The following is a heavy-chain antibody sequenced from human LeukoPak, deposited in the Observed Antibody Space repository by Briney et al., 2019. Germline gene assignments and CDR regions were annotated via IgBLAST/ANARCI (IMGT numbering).Heavy chain of an antibody. J-gene: IGHJ5*02. CDR1: GGSISSYY. Sequence: SETLSLTCTVSGGSISSYYWSWIRQPAGKGLEWIGRIYTSGSTNYNPSLKSRVTMSVDTSKNQFSLRLRSVTAADTAVYYCAKDRYENSGYQNWFDPWGQGTLVTVSS. V-gene: IGHV4-4*07. CDR3: AKDRYENSGYQNWFDP. CDR2: IYTSGST. D-gene: IGHD3-22*01.